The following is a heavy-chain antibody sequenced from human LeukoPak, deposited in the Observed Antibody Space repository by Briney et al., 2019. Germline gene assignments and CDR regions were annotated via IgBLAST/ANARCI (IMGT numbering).Heavy chain of an antibody. J-gene: IGHJ4*02. CDR2: IYYSGST. CDR1: GGSISSYY. V-gene: IGHV4-59*08. D-gene: IGHD2-21*02. Sequence: SETLSLTCTVSGGSISSYYWRWIRQPPGKGLEWIGYIYYSGSTNYYPSLKSRVTISVDTSKNQFSLKLSSVTAADTAVYYCARLAVTEYYFDYWGRGTLVTVSS. CDR3: ARLAVTEYYFDY.